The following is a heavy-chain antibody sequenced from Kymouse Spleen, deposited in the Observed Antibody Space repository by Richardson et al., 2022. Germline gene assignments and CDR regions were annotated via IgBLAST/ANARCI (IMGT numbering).Heavy chain of an antibody. CDR3: ARVGRYFDWLLSSYYYYGMDV. D-gene: IGHD3-9*01. CDR2: ISSSSSYI. CDR1: GFTFSSYS. V-gene: IGHV3-21*03. J-gene: IGHJ6*02. Sequence: EVQLVESGGGLVKPGGSLRLSCAASGFTFSSYSMNWVRQAPGKGLEWVSSISSSSSYIYYADSVKGRFTISRDNAKNSLYLQMNSLRAEDTAVYYCARVGRYFDWLLSSYYYYGMDVWGQGTTVTVSS.